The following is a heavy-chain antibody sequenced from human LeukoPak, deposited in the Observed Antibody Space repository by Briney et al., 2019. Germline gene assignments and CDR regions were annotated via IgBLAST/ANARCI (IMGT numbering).Heavy chain of an antibody. Sequence: SETLSLTCTVSVYSISSVYYWGWIRQPPGKGLEWIGSISHSGSTYYNPSLRSRVTISVDTSKNQFSLKLSSVTAADTAVYYCARESFEYYHMDVWGKGTTVTISS. CDR1: VYSISSVYY. CDR2: ISHSGST. J-gene: IGHJ6*03. CDR3: ARESFEYYHMDV. D-gene: IGHD6-6*01. V-gene: IGHV4-38-2*02.